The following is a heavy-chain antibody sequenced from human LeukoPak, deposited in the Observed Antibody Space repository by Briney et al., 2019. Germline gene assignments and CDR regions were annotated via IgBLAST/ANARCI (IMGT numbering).Heavy chain of an antibody. CDR2: IYTSGST. CDR1: GGSISSGSYY. J-gene: IGHJ4*02. D-gene: IGHD5-18*01. V-gene: IGHV4-61*02. CDR3: ARERTDTSMDY. Sequence: SQTLSLTCTVSGGSISSGSYYWTWIRQPAGKGLEWIGRIYTSGSTNHNPSLKSRVTISLDTSKNQFSLKLISVTAADTAVYFYARERTDTSMDYWGQGTLVTVSS.